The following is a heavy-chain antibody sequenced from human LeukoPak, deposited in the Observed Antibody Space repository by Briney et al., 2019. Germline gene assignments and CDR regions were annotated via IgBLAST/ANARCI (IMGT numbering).Heavy chain of an antibody. CDR3: AKVDARRYDSSGYYYFDY. V-gene: IGHV3-23*01. D-gene: IGHD3-22*01. Sequence: PGGSLQISCAASGFTFSSYAMSWVRQAPGKGLEWVSGISGSGGSTYYAGSVKGRFTISRDNSKNTLYLQMTSLRAEDTAVYYCAKVDARRYDSSGYYYFDYWGQGTLVTVSS. CDR2: ISGSGGST. J-gene: IGHJ4*02. CDR1: GFTFSSYA.